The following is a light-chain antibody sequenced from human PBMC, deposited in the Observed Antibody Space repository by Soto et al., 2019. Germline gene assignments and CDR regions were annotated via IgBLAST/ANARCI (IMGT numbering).Light chain of an antibody. J-gene: IGKJ5*01. CDR2: AAS. CDR3: QQANRVPLS. CDR1: QGIRTN. Sequence: IQMTQSPSSVSASVGDRVTITCRASQGIRTNLAWYQQKPGKAPNLLLYAASSLQSGVPPRFSGSGSGTDFTLTISSLQPEDFAIYYCQQANRVPLSFGQGTRLEIK. V-gene: IGKV1-12*01.